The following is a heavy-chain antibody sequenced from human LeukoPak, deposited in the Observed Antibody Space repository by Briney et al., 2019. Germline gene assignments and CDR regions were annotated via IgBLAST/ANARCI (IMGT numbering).Heavy chain of an antibody. Sequence: GGSLRLSCAASGFTFSSYAMSWVRQAPGKGLEWVSAISGSGGSTYYADSVKGRFTISRDSSKNTLYLQMNSLRAEDTAVYYCAKSIQLWFLAHEWYYFDYWGQGTLVTVSS. CDR3: AKSIQLWFLAHEWYYFDY. CDR1: GFTFSSYA. CDR2: ISGSGGST. V-gene: IGHV3-23*01. D-gene: IGHD5-18*01. J-gene: IGHJ4*02.